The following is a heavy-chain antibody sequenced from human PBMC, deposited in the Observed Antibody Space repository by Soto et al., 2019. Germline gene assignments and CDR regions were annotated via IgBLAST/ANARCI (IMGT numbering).Heavy chain of an antibody. J-gene: IGHJ5*02. CDR2: IYYSGST. CDR3: ARVWRTAGGKWFDP. D-gene: IGHD3-3*01. CDR1: GGSISSYY. Sequence: SETLSLTCTVSGGSISSYYWSWIRQPPGKGLEWIGYIYYSGSTNYNPSLKSRVTISVDTSKNQFSLKLSSVTAADTAVYYCARVWRTAGGKWFDPWGQGTLVTVSS. V-gene: IGHV4-59*01.